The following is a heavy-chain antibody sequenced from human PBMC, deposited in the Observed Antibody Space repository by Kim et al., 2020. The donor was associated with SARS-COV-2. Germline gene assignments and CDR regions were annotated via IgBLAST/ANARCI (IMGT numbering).Heavy chain of an antibody. CDR3: ARPIAAAGTSFYYYGMDV. CDR2: FYYTGTT. V-gene: IGHV4-39*01. J-gene: IGHJ6*02. CDR1: GGSISSRSYY. D-gene: IGHD6-13*01. Sequence: SETLSLTCTVSGGSISSRSYYWGWIRQPPGKGLEWIGSFYYTGTTDYNPSLKSRVTISVDSSENQFSLKLTSVTADTAVYYCARPIAAAGTSFYYYGMDVWGQGTTVTVSS.